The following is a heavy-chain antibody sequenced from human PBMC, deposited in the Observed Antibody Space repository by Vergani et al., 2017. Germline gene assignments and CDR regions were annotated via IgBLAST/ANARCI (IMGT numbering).Heavy chain of an antibody. V-gene: IGHV3-15*01. CDR2: IKSKTDGGTT. CDR3: ARDPVPLTTVVITDFDY. J-gene: IGHJ4*02. Sequence: EVQLVESGGGLVKPGGSLRLSCAASGFTFSNAWMSWVRQAPGKGLEWVGRIKSKTDGGTTDYAAPVKGRFTISRDDSKNSLYLQMNSLRAEDTAVYYCARDPVPLTTVVITDFDYWGQGTLVTVSS. D-gene: IGHD4-23*01. CDR1: GFTFSNAW.